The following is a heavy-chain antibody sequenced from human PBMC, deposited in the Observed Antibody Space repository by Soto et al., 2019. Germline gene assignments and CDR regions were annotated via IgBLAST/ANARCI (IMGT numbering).Heavy chain of an antibody. D-gene: IGHD2-2*01. J-gene: IGHJ6*02. Sequence: ASVKFSCKASGGIFSSDAISWVRQAPGQGREWMGGIIPISGTANYAQKFQGRVTITADKSTSTAYMELSSLRSEDTAVYYGARGGDIVVVPAAKENYYGMDVWGQGTTVTVSS. CDR3: ARGGDIVVVPAAKENYYGMDV. V-gene: IGHV1-69*06. CDR2: IIPISGTA. CDR1: GGIFSSDA.